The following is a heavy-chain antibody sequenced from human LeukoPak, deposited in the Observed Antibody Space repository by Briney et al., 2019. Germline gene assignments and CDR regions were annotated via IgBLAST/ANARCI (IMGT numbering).Heavy chain of an antibody. Sequence: GGSLRLSCAASGFTFSSYWMHWVRQAPGKGLVWVSHINSDGTTTSYADSVKGRFTISRDSAKNTLYLQMNSLRAEDTAVYYCARMTNCGAESNYLGMDVWGKGTTVTVSS. CDR2: INSDGTTT. CDR1: GFTFSSYW. V-gene: IGHV3-74*01. D-gene: IGHD2-21*01. CDR3: ARMTNCGAESNYLGMDV. J-gene: IGHJ6*04.